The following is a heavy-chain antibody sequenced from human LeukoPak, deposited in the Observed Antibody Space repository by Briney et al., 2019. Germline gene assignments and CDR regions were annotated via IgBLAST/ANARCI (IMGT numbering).Heavy chain of an antibody. D-gene: IGHD6-19*01. J-gene: IGHJ3*02. V-gene: IGHV1-8*01. Sequence: ASVKVSCKASGYTFTSYDINWVRQATGQGLEWMGWMNPNSGNTGYAQKFQGRVTMTRNTSISTAYMELSSLRSEDTAVYYCARVSSGWSFDAFDIWGQGTMVTVSS. CDR3: ARVSSGWSFDAFDI. CDR1: GYTFTSYD. CDR2: MNPNSGNT.